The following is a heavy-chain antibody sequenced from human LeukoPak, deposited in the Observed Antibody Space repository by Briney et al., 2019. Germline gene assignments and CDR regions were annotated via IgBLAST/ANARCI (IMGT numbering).Heavy chain of an antibody. CDR3: YYRVSSGYLT. CDR2: INPNSGGT. D-gene: IGHD3-22*01. J-gene: IGHJ4*02. Sequence: GASVKVSCKASGYTFTGYYMHWVRQAPGQGLEWMGWINPNSGGTYYAQKFQGGVSMTRDTSISTAYMELSSLRSDDTAVYYCYYRVSSGYLTWGQGTLVAVSS. CDR1: GYTFTGYY. V-gene: IGHV1-2*02.